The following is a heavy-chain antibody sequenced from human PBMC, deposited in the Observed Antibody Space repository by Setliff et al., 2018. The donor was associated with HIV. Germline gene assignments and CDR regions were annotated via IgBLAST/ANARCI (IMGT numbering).Heavy chain of an antibody. CDR1: GYTFSSYD. D-gene: IGHD3-16*01. CDR3: ARGGGVTFYYYYYMDV. V-gene: IGHV1-8*02. Sequence: ASGKVSCKASGYTFSSYDINWVRQATGQGLEWMGWMNPNSGNTGYAQKFQGRVTMTRDTSISTAYMELSRLTSDDTAVYYCARGGGVTFYYYYYMDVWAKGTTVTVSS. J-gene: IGHJ6*03. CDR2: MNPNSGNT.